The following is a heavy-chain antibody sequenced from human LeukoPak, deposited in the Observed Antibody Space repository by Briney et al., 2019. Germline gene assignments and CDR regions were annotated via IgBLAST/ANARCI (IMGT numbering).Heavy chain of an antibody. CDR1: GFTFGDYG. V-gene: IGHV3-20*01. CDR2: INWNGGST. Sequence: PGGSLRLSCAAYGFTFGDYGMTWFRQDPGKGLEWVSDINWNGGSTAYADSVKGRFTVSRDNAKNSLYLQMNSLRAEDTALYHCGRSYAFRYEVFDYWGQGTLVTVSS. J-gene: IGHJ4*02. D-gene: IGHD2-2*01. CDR3: GRSYAFRYEVFDY.